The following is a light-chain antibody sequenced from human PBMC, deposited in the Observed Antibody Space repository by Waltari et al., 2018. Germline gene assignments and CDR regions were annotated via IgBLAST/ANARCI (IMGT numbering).Light chain of an antibody. CDR1: SSAVGRYNY. Sequence: QSALTQPASVSGSPGPSITISCTGTSSAVGRYNYVPWYQHHPGKAPKLIIYAVSSRPSGVSSRFSGPKSGNTASLTISGLQAEDEADYYCSSYAGTSTRVVFGGGTKLTVL. CDR2: AVS. J-gene: IGLJ2*01. CDR3: SSYAGTSTRVV. V-gene: IGLV2-14*01.